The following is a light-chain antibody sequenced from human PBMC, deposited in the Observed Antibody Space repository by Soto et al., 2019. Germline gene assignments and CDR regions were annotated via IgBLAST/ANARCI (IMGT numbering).Light chain of an antibody. CDR2: DAS. J-gene: IGKJ1*01. CDR3: QQRSSWPLT. Sequence: EIVLTQSPATLSLSPGERATLSCRASQSVSSYLAWYQQKPGQAPRLLIYDASNRATGIPAGFSGSGSGTDFTLTISSLEPEDFAVYYCQQRSSWPLTFGQGTKVDIK. CDR1: QSVSSY. V-gene: IGKV3-11*01.